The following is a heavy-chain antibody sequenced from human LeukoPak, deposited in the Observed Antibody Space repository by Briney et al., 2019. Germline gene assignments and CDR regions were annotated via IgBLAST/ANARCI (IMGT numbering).Heavy chain of an antibody. CDR3: AREGIVEVPAAALPEDY. J-gene: IGHJ4*02. CDR2: ISYDGSNK. CDR1: GFTFSSYA. Sequence: GGSLRLSCAASGFTFSSYAMHWVRQAPGKGLEWVAVISYDGSNKYYADSVKGRFTISRDNSKNTLYLQMNSLRAEDTAVYYCAREGIVEVPAAALPEDYWGQGTLVTVSS. V-gene: IGHV3-30-3*01. D-gene: IGHD2-2*01.